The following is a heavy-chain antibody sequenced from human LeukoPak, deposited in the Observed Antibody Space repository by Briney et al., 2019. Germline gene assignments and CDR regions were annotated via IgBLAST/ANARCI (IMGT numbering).Heavy chain of an antibody. CDR2: IYYNGNT. CDR1: GGSISSYY. Sequence: SDTLSHTCTVSGGSISSYYWSWIRQSPGKGLQWIGYIYYNGNTNYNPSLQSRVTISVDTSNNQFSLKLASVTAADTAMYYCARHVLFYYYYYIDVSGKGTTVTVSS. V-gene: IGHV4-59*08. CDR3: ARHVLFYYYYYIDV. D-gene: IGHD3-10*01. J-gene: IGHJ6*03.